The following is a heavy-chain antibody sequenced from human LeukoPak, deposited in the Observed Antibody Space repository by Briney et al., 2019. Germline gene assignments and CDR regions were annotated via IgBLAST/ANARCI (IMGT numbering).Heavy chain of an antibody. CDR3: ARDGSIRTYNWFDP. Sequence: GSLRLSCAASGFTFSSYWMSWVRQAPGKGLEWVANIKQDGSEKYYVDSVKGRFTISRDNAKNSVFLQMNSLRAEDTAVYYCARDGSIRTYNWFDPWGQGTLVTVSS. D-gene: IGHD3-3*02. CDR1: GFTFSSYW. J-gene: IGHJ5*02. V-gene: IGHV3-7*01. CDR2: IKQDGSEK.